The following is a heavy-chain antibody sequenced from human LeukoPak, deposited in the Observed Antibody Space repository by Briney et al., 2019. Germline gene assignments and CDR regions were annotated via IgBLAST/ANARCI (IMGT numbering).Heavy chain of an antibody. CDR2: MYPGDSDT. V-gene: IGHV5-51*01. CDR3: ARLRSDAFDI. J-gene: IGHJ3*02. Sequence: GETLKISCKGSGYNFTSSWIGWVRQMPGKGREWMGIMYPGDSDTGYSPSFQGHVTISSDKSISTAYLQWSSLKASDTAMYFCARLRSDAFDIWGQGTMVTVSS. CDR1: GYNFTSSW.